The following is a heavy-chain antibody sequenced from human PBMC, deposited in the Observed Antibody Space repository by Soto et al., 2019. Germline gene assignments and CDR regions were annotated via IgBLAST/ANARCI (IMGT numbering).Heavy chain of an antibody. V-gene: IGHV4-34*01. CDR3: ARSRFWRGSTGHYYYYGLDV. CDR2: SNPSGTS. CDR1: RGSISGYY. J-gene: IGHJ6*02. D-gene: IGHD3-3*01. Sequence: SETLSLTCAVYRGSISGYYWSWIRQPPGKGLEWIGESNPSGTSNYKSSLESRVTISVDMSKNQFSLKLTSVTAADTAIYYCARSRFWRGSTGHYYYYGLDVWGQGTAVTVSS.